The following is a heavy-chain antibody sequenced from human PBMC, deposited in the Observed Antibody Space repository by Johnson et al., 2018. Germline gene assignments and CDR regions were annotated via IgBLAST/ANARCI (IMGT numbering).Heavy chain of an antibody. J-gene: IGHJ6*02. CDR2: ISGSGGST. V-gene: IGHV3-23*04. D-gene: IGHD6-19*01. CDR3: AKAGTPIQWLEHYYYYGMDV. Sequence: VQLVQSGGGLVQPGGSLRLSCAASGFTFSSYAMSWVRQAPGKGLEWVSAISGSGGSTYYADSVKGRFTISRDNSKNTLYLQMNSLRAEDTAVYDCAKAGTPIQWLEHYYYYGMDVWGQGTTVTVSS. CDR1: GFTFSSYA.